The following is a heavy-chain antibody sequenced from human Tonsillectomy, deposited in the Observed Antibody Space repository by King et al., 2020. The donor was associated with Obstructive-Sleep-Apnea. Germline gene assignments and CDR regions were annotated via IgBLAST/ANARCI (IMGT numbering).Heavy chain of an antibody. CDR3: AKGAQAICSGGTCYLDY. D-gene: IGHD2-15*01. J-gene: IGHJ4*02. CDR1: GGTFSNYA. CDR2: ISGSGGGT. V-gene: IGHV3-23*04. Sequence: VQLVESGGGLVQPGGSLRLSCAASGGTFSNYAISWVRQAPGKGLEWVSAISGSGGGTYYADYVKGRFTISRDNSKKTLYLQLNSLRAEDTALYYCAKGAQAICSGGTCYLDYWGQGTLVTVSS.